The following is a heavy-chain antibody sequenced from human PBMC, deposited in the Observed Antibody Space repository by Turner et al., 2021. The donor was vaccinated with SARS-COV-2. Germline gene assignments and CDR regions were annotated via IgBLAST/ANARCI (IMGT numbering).Heavy chain of an antibody. V-gene: IGHV3-33*01. D-gene: IGHD3-22*01. CDR1: GITFSSHG. J-gene: IGHJ3*02. Sequence: QVQLVESGGGVVQPGRSLRPPCAASGITFSSHGMHWVRQAPGKGLEWVAVIWNDGSQKYYADSVKGRFTISRDNSKNMLYLQMNSLRAEDTAVYYCARLDDSGHWGAFDIWGQGTMVTVSS. CDR3: ARLDDSGHWGAFDI. CDR2: IWNDGSQK.